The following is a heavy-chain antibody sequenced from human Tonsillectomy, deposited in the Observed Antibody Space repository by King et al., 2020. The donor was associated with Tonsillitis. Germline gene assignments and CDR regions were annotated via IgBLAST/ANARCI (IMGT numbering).Heavy chain of an antibody. CDR2: INPNSGGT. V-gene: IGHV1-2*02. CDR1: GYTFTGYY. CDR3: ASEGDQLAYCGGDCYSGDYYYGMDV. J-gene: IGHJ6*02. D-gene: IGHD2-21*02. Sequence: QLVQSGAEVKKPGASVKVSCKASGYTFTGYYMHWVRQAPGQGLEWMGWINPNSGGTNYAQKFQGRVTMTRDTSISTAYMELSRLRSDDTAVYYCASEGDQLAYCGGDCYSGDYYYGMDVWGQGTTVTVSS.